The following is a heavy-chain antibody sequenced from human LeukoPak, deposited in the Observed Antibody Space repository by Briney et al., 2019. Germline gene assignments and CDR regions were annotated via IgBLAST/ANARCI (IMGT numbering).Heavy chain of an antibody. CDR1: EFTFSSYD. CDR3: AKGRGYYASGTYYNRIPDP. V-gene: IGHV3-30*18. CDR2: ISSDGSVR. J-gene: IGHJ5*02. D-gene: IGHD3-10*01. Sequence: PGGSLRLSCAASEFTFSSYDMHWVRQAPGKGLEWVAIISSDGSVRYYAESVKGRFTISRDNSKDTLYLQMNGLSAEDTAMYYCAKGRGYYASGTYYNRIPDPWGQGTLVTVSS.